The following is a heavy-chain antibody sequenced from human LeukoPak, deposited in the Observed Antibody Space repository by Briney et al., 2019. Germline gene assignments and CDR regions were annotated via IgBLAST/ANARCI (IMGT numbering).Heavy chain of an antibody. V-gene: IGHV1-69*05. CDR1: GGTFSSYA. CDR2: IIPIFGTA. CDR3: ARDLNYDSSGYRPGENYYYYMDV. J-gene: IGHJ6*03. Sequence: SVKVSCKASGGTFSSYAISWVRQAPGQGLEWMGRIIPIFGTANYAQTFQGRVTITTDESTSTAYMELSSLRSEDTAVYYCARDLNYDSSGYRPGENYYYYMDVWGKGTTVTVSS. D-gene: IGHD3-22*01.